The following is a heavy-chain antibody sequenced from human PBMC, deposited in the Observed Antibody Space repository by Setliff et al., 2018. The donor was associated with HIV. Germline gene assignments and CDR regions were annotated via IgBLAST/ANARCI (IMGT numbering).Heavy chain of an antibody. D-gene: IGHD3-10*01. V-gene: IGHV4-39*01. Sequence: LSLTCSVSGGTLSSRDYNWGWIRQPPGKGLEWIGSVYYSGSVNCNPSLKSRVTMSVDTSKNQFALNLNSVTAADTAVYYCARQTGLRGYYGSNSLYYFDYWGKGMLVTVSS. CDR3: ARQTGLRGYYGSNSLYYFDY. CDR2: VYYSGSV. CDR1: GGTLSSRDYN. J-gene: IGHJ4*02.